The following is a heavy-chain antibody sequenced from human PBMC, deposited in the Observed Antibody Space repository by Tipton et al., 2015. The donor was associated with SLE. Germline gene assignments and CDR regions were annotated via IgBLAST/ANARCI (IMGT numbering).Heavy chain of an antibody. Sequence: TLSLTCTVSGGSISSGSYYWSWIRQPAGKGLEWIGRIYTSGSTNYNPSLKSRVTISVDTSKNQFSLKLSSVTAADTAVYYCARDLAYCSSTSCFDYFDYWGQGTLVTASS. CDR3: ARDLAYCSSTSCFDYFDY. V-gene: IGHV4-61*02. J-gene: IGHJ4*02. CDR2: IYTSGST. D-gene: IGHD2-2*01. CDR1: GGSISSGSYY.